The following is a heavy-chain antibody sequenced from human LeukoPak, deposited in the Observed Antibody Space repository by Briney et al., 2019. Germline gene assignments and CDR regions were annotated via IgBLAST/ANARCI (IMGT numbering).Heavy chain of an antibody. V-gene: IGHV4-39*01. D-gene: IGHD6-19*01. J-gene: IGHJ6*03. Sequence: TPSETLSLTCTVSGGSISSSSYYWGWIRQPPGKGLEWIGSIYYSGSTYYNPSLKSRVTISVDTSKNQFSLKLSSVTAADTAVYYCARLSSGWYVFHYYYYMDVWGRGTTVTISS. CDR3: ARLSSGWYVFHYYYYMDV. CDR1: GGSISSSSYY. CDR2: IYYSGST.